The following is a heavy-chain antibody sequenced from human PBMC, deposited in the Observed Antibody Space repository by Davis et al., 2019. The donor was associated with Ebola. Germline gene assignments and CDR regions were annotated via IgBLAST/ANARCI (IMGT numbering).Heavy chain of an antibody. Sequence: SVKVSCKASGGTFSSYAISWVRQAPGQGLEWMGGIIPIFGTANYAQKFQGRVTITADESTSTAYMELSSLRSEDTAVYYCARDTTPQNWFDPWGQGTLVSVTS. D-gene: IGHD1-1*01. CDR1: GGTFSSYA. CDR2: IIPIFGTA. J-gene: IGHJ5*02. V-gene: IGHV1-69*13. CDR3: ARDTTPQNWFDP.